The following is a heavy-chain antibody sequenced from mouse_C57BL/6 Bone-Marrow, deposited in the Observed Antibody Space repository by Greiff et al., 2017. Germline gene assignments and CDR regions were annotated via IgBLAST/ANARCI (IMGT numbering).Heavy chain of an antibody. Sequence: VQLKQPGAELVKPGASVKLSCKASGYTFTSYWMHWVKQRPGQGLEWIGMIHPNSGSTNYNEKFKGKATLTVDKSSSTAYMQLRSLTTEDSAVYYCARGGADWGQGTTLTVSA. CDR3: ARGGAD. V-gene: IGHV1-64*01. CDR2: IHPNSGST. CDR1: GYTFTSYW. J-gene: IGHJ2*01.